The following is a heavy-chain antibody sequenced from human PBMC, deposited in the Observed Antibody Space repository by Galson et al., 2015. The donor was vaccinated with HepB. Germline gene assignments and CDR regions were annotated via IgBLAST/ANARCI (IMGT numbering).Heavy chain of an antibody. CDR3: ASNLPRNGDFDL. V-gene: IGHV1-8*01. CDR2: MSPNSGYT. J-gene: IGHJ4*02. Sequence: SVKVSCKASGYTFSTYDINWVRQATGQGLEWLGWMSPNSGYTGYAQEFQDRVTMTRDTSISTAYLELNSLRAEDTAVYYCASNLPRNGDFDLWGQGTLVTVSS. CDR1: GYTFSTYD. D-gene: IGHD7-27*01.